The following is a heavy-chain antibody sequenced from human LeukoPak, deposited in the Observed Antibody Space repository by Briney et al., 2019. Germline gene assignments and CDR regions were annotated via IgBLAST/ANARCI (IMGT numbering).Heavy chain of an antibody. J-gene: IGHJ4*02. CDR2: IIPIFGTA. V-gene: IGHV1-69*13. CDR3: ASSYYYGSYTSLAY. CDR1: GYTLTELS. Sequence: ASVKVSCKVSGYTLTELSMHWVRQAPGQGLEWMGGIIPIFGTANYAQKFQGRVTITADESTSTAYMELSSLRSEDTAVYYCASSYYYGSYTSLAYWGQGTLVTVSS. D-gene: IGHD3-10*01.